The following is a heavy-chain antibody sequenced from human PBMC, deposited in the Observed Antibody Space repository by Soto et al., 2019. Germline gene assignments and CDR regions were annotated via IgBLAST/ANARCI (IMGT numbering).Heavy chain of an antibody. CDR3: ARDSDSSSWQSLQH. D-gene: IGHD6-13*01. CDR2: INPNSGGT. V-gene: IGHV1-2*04. CDR1: GYTFTGYY. J-gene: IGHJ1*01. Sequence: ASVKVSCKASGYTFTGYYMHWVRQAPGQGLEWMGWINPNSGGTNYAQKFQGWVTMTRDTSISTAYMELSRLRSDDTAVYYCARDSDSSSWQSLQHWGQGTLVTVSS.